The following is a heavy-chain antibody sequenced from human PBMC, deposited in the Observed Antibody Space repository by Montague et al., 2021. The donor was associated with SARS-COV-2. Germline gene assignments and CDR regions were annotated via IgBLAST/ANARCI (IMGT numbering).Heavy chain of an antibody. CDR2: FYYAGGT. D-gene: IGHD4-17*01. Sequence: SETLSLTCTVSGGSVSRISSHWGWIRQPPGKGLEYIGSFYYAGGTQYNPSPKSRVTISVDTSNGQFSLKMNSVTAADTAVYFCARLYGSSFDYWGQGTLVTVSS. J-gene: IGHJ4*02. CDR1: GGSVSRISSH. CDR3: ARLYGSSFDY. V-gene: IGHV4-39*01.